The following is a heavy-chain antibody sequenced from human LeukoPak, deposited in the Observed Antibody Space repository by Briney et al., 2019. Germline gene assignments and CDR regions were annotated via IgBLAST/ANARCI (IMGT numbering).Heavy chain of an antibody. Sequence: SETLSLTCTVSGGSISSSSYYWGWIRQPPGKGLEWIGSIYYSGSTYYNPSLKSRVTISVDTSKNQFSLKLSSVTAADTAVYYCARSSGYSSSGGLNWFDTWGQGTLVTVSS. CDR2: IYYSGST. J-gene: IGHJ5*02. V-gene: IGHV4-39*01. CDR3: ARSSGYSSSGGLNWFDT. CDR1: GGSISSSSYY. D-gene: IGHD6-13*01.